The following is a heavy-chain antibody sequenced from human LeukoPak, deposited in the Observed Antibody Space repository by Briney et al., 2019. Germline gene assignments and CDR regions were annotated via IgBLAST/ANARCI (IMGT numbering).Heavy chain of an antibody. CDR2: IRYDGSNK. CDR3: AKRGGRYCSSTSCPDFDY. D-gene: IGHD2-2*01. V-gene: IGHV3-30*02. CDR1: GFTFSSYG. J-gene: IGHJ4*02. Sequence: GGSLRLSCAASGFTFSSYGMHWVRQAPGKGPEWVAFIRYDGSNKYYADSVKGRFTISRDNSKNTLYLQMNSLRAEDTAVYYCAKRGGRYCSSTSCPDFDYWGQGTLVTVSS.